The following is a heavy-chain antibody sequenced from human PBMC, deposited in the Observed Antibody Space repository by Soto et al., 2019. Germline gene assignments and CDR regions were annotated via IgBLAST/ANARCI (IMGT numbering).Heavy chain of an antibody. CDR3: ARDGYDGSGSPYPAY. CDR2: VYYLGST. J-gene: IGHJ4*02. V-gene: IGHV4-59*01. D-gene: IGHD3-10*01. Sequence: SETLSLTCSVSGGSMSEYFWSWIRQSPERGLEWIGYVYYLGSTDYNPSLKSRVTISVDTSKRQFSLRLSSVTAADAAIYYCARDGYDGSGSPYPAYWGPGIQVTVSS. CDR1: GGSMSEYF.